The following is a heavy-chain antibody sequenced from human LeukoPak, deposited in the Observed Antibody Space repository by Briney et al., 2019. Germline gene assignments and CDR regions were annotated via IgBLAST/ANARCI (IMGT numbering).Heavy chain of an antibody. Sequence: PGGSLRLSCAASGFTFSSYWMSWVRQAPGKGLEWAANIKQDGSEKYYVDSVKGRFTISRDNAKNSLYLQMNSLRAEDTAVYYCARDLDYYDSSGYYYWGQGTLVTVSS. CDR2: IKQDGSEK. D-gene: IGHD3-22*01. V-gene: IGHV3-7*01. CDR1: GFTFSSYW. CDR3: ARDLDYYDSSGYYY. J-gene: IGHJ4*02.